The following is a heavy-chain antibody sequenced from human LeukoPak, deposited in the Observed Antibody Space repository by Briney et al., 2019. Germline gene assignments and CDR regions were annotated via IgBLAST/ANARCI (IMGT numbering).Heavy chain of an antibody. Sequence: ASVKVSCKASGYTFTSYGISWVRQAPGQGLEWMGWISAYNGNTNHAQKLQGRVTMTTDTSTSTAYMELRSLRTDDTAVYYCARDEYYYDSSGPFFDYWGQGTLVTVSS. CDR3: ARDEYYYDSSGPFFDY. CDR1: GYTFTSYG. J-gene: IGHJ4*02. V-gene: IGHV1-18*01. CDR2: ISAYNGNT. D-gene: IGHD3-22*01.